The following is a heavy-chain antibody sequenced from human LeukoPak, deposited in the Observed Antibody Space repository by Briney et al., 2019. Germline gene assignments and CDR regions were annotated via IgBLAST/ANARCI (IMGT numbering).Heavy chain of an antibody. Sequence: GGSLRLSCEGSAFIFSGHWMNWVRQAPGKGLEWVSYISSSGSTIYYADSVKGRFTISRDNAKNSLYLQMNSLRAEDTAVYYCARGAPNYDILTGPNYYYGMDVWGQGTTVTVSS. V-gene: IGHV3-48*04. CDR2: ISSSGSTI. CDR3: ARGAPNYDILTGPNYYYGMDV. CDR1: AFIFSGHW. J-gene: IGHJ6*02. D-gene: IGHD3-9*01.